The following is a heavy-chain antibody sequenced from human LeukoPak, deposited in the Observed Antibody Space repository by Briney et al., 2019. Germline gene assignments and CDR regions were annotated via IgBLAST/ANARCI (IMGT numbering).Heavy chain of an antibody. CDR1: GGSFSGYY. CDR2: INHSGST. J-gene: IGHJ5*01. Sequence: KPSETLSLTCAVYGGSFSGYYWSWIRQPPGKGLEWIGEINHSGSTNYNPSLKSRVTISVDTSKNQFSLKLSSVTAADTAVYYCARVWGGRWFDSWGQGTLVTVSS. V-gene: IGHV4-34*01. D-gene: IGHD7-27*01. CDR3: ARVWGGRWFDS.